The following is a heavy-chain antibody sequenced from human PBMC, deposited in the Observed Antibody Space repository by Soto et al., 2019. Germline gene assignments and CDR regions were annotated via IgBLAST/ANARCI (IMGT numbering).Heavy chain of an antibody. CDR1: GFTFSSYW. CDR2: IKQDGSEK. D-gene: IGHD3-3*01. V-gene: IGHV3-7*01. Sequence: EVQLVESGGGLVQPGGSLRLSCAASGFTFSSYWMSWVRQAPGKGLEWVANIKQDGSEKYYVDSVKGRFTISRDNAKNSLYLQLNSLRAEDTAVYYCARVTLMGGLLTIFGVAQNNWYFDLWGRGTLVTVSS. J-gene: IGHJ2*01. CDR3: ARVTLMGGLLTIFGVAQNNWYFDL.